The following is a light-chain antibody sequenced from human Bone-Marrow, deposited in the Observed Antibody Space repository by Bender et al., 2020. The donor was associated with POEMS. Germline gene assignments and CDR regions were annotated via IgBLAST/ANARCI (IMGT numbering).Light chain of an antibody. CDR1: SSDVGGYDS. CDR3: CSYAGLRNFDV. J-gene: IGLJ1*01. Sequence: QSGMTQPLSASGSPGQSVTISCTGTSSDVGGYDSVSWYQQYPGKAPKLIIYEGNKWPSGISNHFSTSNSGYTASLTISGVQAADEADYYCCSYAGLRNFDVFGTGTKVTVL. CDR2: EGN. V-gene: IGLV2-23*01.